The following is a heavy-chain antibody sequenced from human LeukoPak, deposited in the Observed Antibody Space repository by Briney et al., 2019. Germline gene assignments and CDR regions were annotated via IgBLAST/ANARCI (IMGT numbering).Heavy chain of an antibody. D-gene: IGHD3-16*01. CDR2: ISSSSSYI. CDR1: GFTFSSYS. Sequence: GGSLRLSCAASGFTFSSYSMNWVRQAPGKGLEWVSSISSSSSYIYYADSVKGRFTISRDNAKNSLYLQINSLRAGDTAVYYCARDDLGYFDYWGQGTLVTVSS. CDR3: ARDDLGYFDY. V-gene: IGHV3-21*01. J-gene: IGHJ4*02.